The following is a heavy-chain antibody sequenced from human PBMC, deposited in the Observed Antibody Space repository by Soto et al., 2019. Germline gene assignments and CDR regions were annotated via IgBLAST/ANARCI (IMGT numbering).Heavy chain of an antibody. CDR2: ISYDGNYI. J-gene: IGHJ6*02. Sequence: QVQLVESGGGVVQPGASLRLSCEASGFAFSSYAMHWVRQAPGKGLEWVGVISYDGNYIYYADSVKGRFTISRDNSKNTLYVQVKTLRPADTAVYYCAKGILSATIGPYAMDVWGQVTTVTVSS. D-gene: IGHD3-16*01. V-gene: IGHV3-30*18. CDR1: GFAFSSYA. CDR3: AKGILSATIGPYAMDV.